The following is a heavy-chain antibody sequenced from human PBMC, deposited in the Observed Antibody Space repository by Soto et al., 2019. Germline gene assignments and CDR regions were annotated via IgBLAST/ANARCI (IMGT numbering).Heavy chain of an antibody. CDR1: GFTFSSYS. J-gene: IGHJ4*02. CDR3: ARGVATTHFAY. CDR2: ISSSSSYI. V-gene: IGHV3-21*01. Sequence: SLRLSCAPSGFTFSSYSMNCVRQAPGKGLEWVSSISSSSSYIYYADSVKGRFTISRDNAKNSLYLQMNSLRAEDTAVYYCARGVATTHFAYWGQGTLVTVS. D-gene: IGHD5-12*01.